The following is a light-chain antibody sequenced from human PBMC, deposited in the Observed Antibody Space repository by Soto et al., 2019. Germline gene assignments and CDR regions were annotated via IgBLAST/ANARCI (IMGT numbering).Light chain of an antibody. CDR2: DAS. CDR1: HDISNY. V-gene: IGKV1-33*01. CDR3: QQNDDVPFT. J-gene: IGKJ4*01. Sequence: DIQMTQSPSSLSASVGDRVTITCQASHDISNYLNWYQQRPGKAPKLLIYDASNLETGVPSRFSGGGSGTDFTFTISSLQPEDIATYYCQQNDDVPFTFGGGTKVEIK.